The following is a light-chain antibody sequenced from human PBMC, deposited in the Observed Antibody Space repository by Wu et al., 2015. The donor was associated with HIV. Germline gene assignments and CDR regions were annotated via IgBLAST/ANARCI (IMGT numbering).Light chain of an antibody. CDR1: QSINIY. Sequence: DIQMTRSPFTLSASVGDRVTITCRASQSINIYLAWFQQKPGKAPNLLIYKASNLENGVPSRFSGSGSGTEFTLTISSLQPDDFATYYCQQYDSYPWTFGQGTKV. CDR2: KAS. V-gene: IGKV1-5*03. J-gene: IGKJ1*01. CDR3: QQYDSYPWT.